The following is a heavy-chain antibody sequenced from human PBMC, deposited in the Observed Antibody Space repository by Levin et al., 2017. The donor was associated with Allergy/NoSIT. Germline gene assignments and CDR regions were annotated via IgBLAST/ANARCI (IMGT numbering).Heavy chain of an antibody. CDR1: GFTFNIHW. CDR3: AREVGLRTGSSCSSVGMDV. Sequence: GGSLRLSCVASGFTFNIHWMHWIRQVPGKGLVRVSRIKSDGSGTTYADSVKGRFTVSRDNAKNTLYLQVTSLRAEDTAVSYCAREVGLRTGSSCSSVGMDVWGHGATVIVSS. J-gene: IGHJ6*02. V-gene: IGHV3-74*01. D-gene: IGHD2-2*01. CDR2: IKSDGSGT.